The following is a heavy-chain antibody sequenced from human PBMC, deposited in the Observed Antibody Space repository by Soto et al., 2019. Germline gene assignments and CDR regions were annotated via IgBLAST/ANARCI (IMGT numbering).Heavy chain of an antibody. CDR3: ARKWNALRRVSYYGMDV. CDR2: IIPIFGTA. D-gene: IGHD1-1*01. Sequence: QVQLVQSGAEVKKPGSSVKVSCKASGGTFSSYAISWVRQAPGQGLEWMGGIIPIFGTANYAQKFQGRVTITADESTSTAYMELSSLRSEDTAVYYCARKWNALRRVSYYGMDVWGQGTTVTVSS. V-gene: IGHV1-69*01. CDR1: GGTFSSYA. J-gene: IGHJ6*02.